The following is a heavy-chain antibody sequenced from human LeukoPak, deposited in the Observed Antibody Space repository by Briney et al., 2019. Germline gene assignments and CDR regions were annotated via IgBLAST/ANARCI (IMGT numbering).Heavy chain of an antibody. CDR2: IYNSGST. J-gene: IGHJ4*02. V-gene: IGHV4-59*12. CDR3: ARDGSLLWFGELFDY. Sequence: SETLSLTCTVSGGSISTYYWSWIRQPPGKGLEWIGSIYNSGSTYYNPSLKSRVTISVDTSKNQFSLKLSSVTAADTAVYYCARDGSLLWFGELFDYWGQGTLVTVSS. D-gene: IGHD3-10*01. CDR1: GGSISTYY.